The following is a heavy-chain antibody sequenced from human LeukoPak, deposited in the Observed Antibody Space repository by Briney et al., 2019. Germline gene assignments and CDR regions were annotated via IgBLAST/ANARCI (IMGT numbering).Heavy chain of an antibody. V-gene: IGHV3-23*01. CDR2: ISGSGSST. CDR1: GFTFSSYA. CDR3: AKSFAVAGSRPPDY. Sequence: GGSLRLSCAASGFTFSSYAMSWVRQAPGKGLEWVSLISGSGSSTYYADSAKGRFTISRDNPKNTLYLQMNSLRAEDTAVYYCAKSFAVAGSRPPDYWGQGTLVTVSS. D-gene: IGHD6-13*01. J-gene: IGHJ4*02.